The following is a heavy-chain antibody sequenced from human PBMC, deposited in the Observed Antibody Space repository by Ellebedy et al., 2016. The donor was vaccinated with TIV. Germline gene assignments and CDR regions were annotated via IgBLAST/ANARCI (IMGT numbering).Heavy chain of an antibody. Sequence: ASVKVSCKASGFTFTSSAVQWVRQARGQRLEWIGWIVVGSGNTNYAQKFQGRVTMTRDTSTSTVYMELSSLRSEDTAVYYCAVEGVEITMVRGAHDAFDIWGQGTMVTVSS. CDR2: IVVGSGNT. CDR1: GFTFTSSA. CDR3: AVEGVEITMVRGAHDAFDI. J-gene: IGHJ3*02. V-gene: IGHV1-58*01. D-gene: IGHD3-10*01.